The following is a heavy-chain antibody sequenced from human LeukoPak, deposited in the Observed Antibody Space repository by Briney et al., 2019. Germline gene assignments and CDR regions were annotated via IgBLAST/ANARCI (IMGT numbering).Heavy chain of an antibody. Sequence: GETLTLSCAASGFTFNNYGMSWVRQAAGKGLEWVGRICGGGGTQYYAYSVQGRFTISRDNSKNTLYLQMNSLRVEDTAVYYCAKDSEYYGSGSYYAHWGQGILVTVSS. V-gene: IGHV3-23*01. CDR3: AKDSEYYGSGSYYAH. CDR2: ICGGGGTQ. D-gene: IGHD3-10*01. CDR1: GFTFNNYG. J-gene: IGHJ4*02.